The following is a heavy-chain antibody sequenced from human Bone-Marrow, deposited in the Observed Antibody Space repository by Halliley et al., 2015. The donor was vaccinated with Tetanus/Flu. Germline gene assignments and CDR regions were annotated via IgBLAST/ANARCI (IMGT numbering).Heavy chain of an antibody. D-gene: IGHD3-10*01. J-gene: IGHJ3*02. CDR2: ISGSGGRT. V-gene: IGHV3-48*03. CDR3: ARDSGSPPDDGFDI. CDR1: GFTFSSYE. Sequence: VQSGGSLRLSCAASGFTFSSYEMIWVRQAQGKGLEWPSYISGSGGRTYYADSVKGRVTISRDNAKNSLYLQMNSLRGEDTAVYYCARDSGSPPDDGFDIWGQGTMVTVPS.